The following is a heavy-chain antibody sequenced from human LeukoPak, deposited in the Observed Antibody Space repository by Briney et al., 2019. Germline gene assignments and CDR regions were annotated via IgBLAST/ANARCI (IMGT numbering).Heavy chain of an antibody. D-gene: IGHD2-2*01. Sequence: ASVKVSCKASGYTFTTYDINWVRQATGQGLEWMGWMNPNSANTGYAQKFQGRVTMTRNTSISTAYMELSSLRSEDTAVYYCARVPAGDYYYGMDVWGQGTTVTVSS. CDR3: ARVPAGDYYYGMDV. CDR1: GYTFTTYD. J-gene: IGHJ6*02. V-gene: IGHV1-8*01. CDR2: MNPNSANT.